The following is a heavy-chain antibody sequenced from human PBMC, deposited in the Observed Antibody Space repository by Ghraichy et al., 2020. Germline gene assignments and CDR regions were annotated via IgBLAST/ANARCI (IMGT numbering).Heavy chain of an antibody. CDR3: ARGTVTTLYD. CDR2: IYYSGST. D-gene: IGHD4-17*01. V-gene: IGHV4-59*01. J-gene: IGHJ4*02. CDR1: GGISGYY. Sequence: SETLSLTCTVSGGISGYYWSWIRQPPGKGLEWIGCIYYSGSTNYNPSLKSRVTISVDTSKNQFSLKLSSVTAADTAVYYCARGTVTTLYDWGQGTLVTVSS.